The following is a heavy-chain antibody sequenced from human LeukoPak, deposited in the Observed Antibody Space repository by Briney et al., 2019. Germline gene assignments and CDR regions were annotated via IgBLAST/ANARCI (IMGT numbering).Heavy chain of an antibody. D-gene: IGHD6-19*01. J-gene: IGHJ4*02. CDR2: TGPTGSTT. CDR1: GFSFNNFG. CDR3: AKLMAGSLY. V-gene: IGHV3-23*01. Sequence: PGGSLRLSCAASGFSFNNFGMSWVRQPPGKGLEWVSSTGPTGSTTYYTDSVRGRFTISRDNSKNTLFLQMRSLRAEDTAIYYCAKLMAGSLYWGQGTLVTVSS.